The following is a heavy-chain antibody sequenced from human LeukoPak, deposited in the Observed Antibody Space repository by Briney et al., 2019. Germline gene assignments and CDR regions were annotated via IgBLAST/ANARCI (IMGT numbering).Heavy chain of an antibody. CDR1: GFTFSSYG. CDR3: AKGGDTVTTDIYYFDY. D-gene: IGHD4-17*01. J-gene: IGHJ4*02. CDR2: IRYDGSNK. V-gene: IGHV3-30*02. Sequence: PGGSLRLSCAASGFTFSSYGMHWVRQAPGKGLEWVAFIRYDGSNKYYADSVKGRFTISRDNSKNTLYLQMNSLRAEDTAVYYCAKGGDTVTTDIYYFDYWGQGTLVTVSS.